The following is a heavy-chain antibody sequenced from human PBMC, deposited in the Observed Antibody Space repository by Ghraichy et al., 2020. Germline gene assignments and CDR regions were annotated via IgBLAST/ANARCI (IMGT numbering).Heavy chain of an antibody. CDR2: IYYSGST. V-gene: IGHV4-30-4*01. CDR1: GGSISSGDYY. D-gene: IGHD3-22*01. Sequence: SLNISCTVSGGSISSGDYYWSWIRQPPGKGLEWIGYIYYSGSTYYNPSLKSRVTISVDTSKNQFSLKLSSVTAADTAVYYCARVGPDSSGRQSSTSFDYWGQGTLVTVSS. CDR3: ARVGPDSSGRQSSTSFDY. J-gene: IGHJ4*02.